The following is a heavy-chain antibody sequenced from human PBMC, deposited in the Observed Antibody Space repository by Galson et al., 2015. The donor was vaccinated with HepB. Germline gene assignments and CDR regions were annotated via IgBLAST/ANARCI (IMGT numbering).Heavy chain of an antibody. CDR2: IYSGGRA. V-gene: IGHV3-53*05. CDR1: GFTVSFNY. Sequence: SLRLSCAASGFTVSFNYMSWVRQAPGKGLEWVSVIYSGGRAYYADSVKGRFTISRDNSKNTLYIQMNSLRTEDTALYYCAKVEEEYSSSWYDYWGQGTLVTVSS. D-gene: IGHD6-13*01. J-gene: IGHJ4*02. CDR3: AKVEEEYSSSWYDY.